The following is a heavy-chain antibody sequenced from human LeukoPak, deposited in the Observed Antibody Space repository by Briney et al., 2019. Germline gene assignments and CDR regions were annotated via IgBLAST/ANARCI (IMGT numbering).Heavy chain of an antibody. V-gene: IGHV3-23*01. D-gene: IGHD3-22*01. Sequence: PGGSLRLSCTASGVTLSSYAMSWARQAPGKGLEWVSGISSSGSGGNTYYADFVKGRFTISRDSSKNALFLHMNTLRADDTAIYYCAKDVYDSSGYCDYWGQGTLVTVSS. CDR2: ISSSGSGGNT. CDR1: GVTLSSYA. CDR3: AKDVYDSSGYCDY. J-gene: IGHJ4*02.